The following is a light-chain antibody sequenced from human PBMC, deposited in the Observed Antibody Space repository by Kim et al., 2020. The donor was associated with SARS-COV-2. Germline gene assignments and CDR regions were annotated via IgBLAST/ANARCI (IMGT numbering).Light chain of an antibody. CDR1: QGIWKY. CDR2: AAS. V-gene: IGKV1-27*01. J-gene: IGKJ2*01. Sequence: DIQMTQSPSSLSASAGERVTITCRARQGIWKYLAWYQQRPGKVQELLIHAASTLQSGDPSQFSGSVSGTHFTLTISSLQTEDVATYDCRKYDNDKYNFGQGTTLVI. CDR3: RKYDNDKYN.